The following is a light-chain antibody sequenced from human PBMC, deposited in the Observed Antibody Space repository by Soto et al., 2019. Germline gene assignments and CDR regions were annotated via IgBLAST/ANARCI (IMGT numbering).Light chain of an antibody. Sequence: EIVLTQSPGTLSLSPGERAPLSCRAIQSVSSSYLAWYQQKPGQAPRLLIYGASSRATGIPDRFSGSGSGTDFTLTISRLEPEDFAVYYCQQYGSSPPLTFGGGTKVEIK. CDR3: QQYGSSPPLT. CDR1: QSVSSSY. CDR2: GAS. V-gene: IGKV3-20*01. J-gene: IGKJ4*01.